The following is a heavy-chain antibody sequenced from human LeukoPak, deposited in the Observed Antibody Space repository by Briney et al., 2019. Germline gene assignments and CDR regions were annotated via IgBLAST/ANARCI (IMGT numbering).Heavy chain of an antibody. V-gene: IGHV3-53*01. CDR2: IYSGGST. D-gene: IGHD6-13*01. CDR1: GFTVSSNY. Sequence: TGGSLRLSCAASGFTVSSNYMSWVRQAPGKGLEWVSVIYSGGSTYYADSVKGRFTISRDNSKNTLYLQMNSLRAEDTAVYYCAREKTAAGTSHYFDYWGQGTLVTVSS. CDR3: AREKTAAGTSHYFDY. J-gene: IGHJ4*02.